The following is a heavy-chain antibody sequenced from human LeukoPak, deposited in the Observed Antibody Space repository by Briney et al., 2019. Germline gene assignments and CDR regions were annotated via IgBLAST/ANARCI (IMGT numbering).Heavy chain of an antibody. CDR2: VNGAHP. CDR1: GFTFSNYA. J-gene: IGHJ4*02. V-gene: IGHV3-23*01. Sequence: PGGSLRLSCAATGFTFSNYAMSWVRQAPGKGLEWVSVNGAHPYYIDSVRDRFTVSRDNAKNSLYLQMNSLRAEDTAVYYCARKGSCDYWGQGTLVTVSS. CDR3: ARKGSCDY. D-gene: IGHD1-26*01.